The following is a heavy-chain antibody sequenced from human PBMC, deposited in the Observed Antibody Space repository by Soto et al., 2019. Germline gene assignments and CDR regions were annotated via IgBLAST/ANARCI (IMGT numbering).Heavy chain of an antibody. CDR2: VYYSGTT. J-gene: IGHJ5*02. V-gene: IGHV4-59*01. Sequence: SXXXSLTCTVSGGSIKSYYWIWLRQSPGRGLVWIGYVYYSGTTDYNPSLNSRVTISVATSKNQFSLSLRSVTSADTAVYYCASQSEGFDGWGQGALVTVSS. CDR3: ASQSEGFDG. CDR1: GGSIKSYY.